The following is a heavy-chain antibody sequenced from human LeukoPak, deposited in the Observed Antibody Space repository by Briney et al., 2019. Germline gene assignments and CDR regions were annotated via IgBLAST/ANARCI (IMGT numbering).Heavy chain of an antibody. CDR3: VTTWGAHYWYFDL. D-gene: IGHD1-26*01. CDR1: GFTVRSYS. Sequence: GGSLRLSCAASGFTVRSYSMDWVRQAPGKGLEWVSSINSGSSYIYYADSMKGRFTISRDNAKNSLYLQMNSLGAEDTAVYYCVTTWGAHYWYFDLWGRGALVTVSS. V-gene: IGHV3-21*01. CDR2: INSGSSYI. J-gene: IGHJ2*01.